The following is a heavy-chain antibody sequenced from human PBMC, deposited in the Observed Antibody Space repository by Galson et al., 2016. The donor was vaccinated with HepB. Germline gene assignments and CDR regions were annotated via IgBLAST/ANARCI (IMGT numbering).Heavy chain of an antibody. CDR1: GYTFTSYG. V-gene: IGHV1-18*01. CDR3: ARDRDYLLDS. Sequence: KVSCKPSGYTFTSYGLSWVRQAPGQGLEWMGWISASKGKTNYAQNLQGRVTMTTDTYPSTVYMELRSLRSDDTAVYYCARDRDYLLDSWGQGTLVTVSP. J-gene: IGHJ4*02. CDR2: ISASKGKT. D-gene: IGHD5-24*01.